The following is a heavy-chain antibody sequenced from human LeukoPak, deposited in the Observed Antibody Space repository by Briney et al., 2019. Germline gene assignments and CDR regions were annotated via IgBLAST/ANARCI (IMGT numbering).Heavy chain of an antibody. CDR3: ARGQALNYYGSGSFYYYYYMDV. CDR2: INPSGGST. Sequence: ASVKVSCKASGYTFTSYYMHWMRQAPGQGLEWMGIINPSGGSTSYAQKFQGRVTMTRDTSTSTVYMELSSLRSEDTAVYYCARGQALNYYGSGSFYYYYYMDVWGKGTTVTISS. J-gene: IGHJ6*03. D-gene: IGHD3-10*01. V-gene: IGHV1-46*01. CDR1: GYTFTSYY.